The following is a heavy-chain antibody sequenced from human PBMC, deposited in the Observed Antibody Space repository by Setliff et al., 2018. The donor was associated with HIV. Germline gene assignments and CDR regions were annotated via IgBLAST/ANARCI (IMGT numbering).Heavy chain of an antibody. Sequence: SETLSLTCIVSGGSISTTSYYWSWIRQPPGKGLEWIGYIYYNGNTNYNPSLKSRVTISVDTSKNQLSLKLSSVTAADTAIYYCARVPRITTLRNAFDIWGQGTMVTVSS. V-gene: IGHV4-61*05. D-gene: IGHD3-3*01. CDR1: GGSISTTSYY. CDR3: ARVPRITTLRNAFDI. CDR2: IYYNGNT. J-gene: IGHJ3*02.